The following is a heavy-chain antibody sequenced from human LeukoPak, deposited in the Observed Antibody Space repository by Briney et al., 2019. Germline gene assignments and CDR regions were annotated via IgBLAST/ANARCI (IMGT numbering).Heavy chain of an antibody. J-gene: IGHJ6*02. CDR2: IYYSGST. V-gene: IGHV4-59*01. Sequence: SETLSLTCTVSGGSISSYYWSWIRQPPGKGLEWIGYIYYSGSTNYSPSLKSRVTISVDTSKNQFSLKLSSVTAADTAVYYCARAGGSLDWLLPNRENYYYYGMDVGGQGTTVTVSS. D-gene: IGHD3-9*01. CDR3: ARAGGSLDWLLPNRENYYYYGMDV. CDR1: GGSISSYY.